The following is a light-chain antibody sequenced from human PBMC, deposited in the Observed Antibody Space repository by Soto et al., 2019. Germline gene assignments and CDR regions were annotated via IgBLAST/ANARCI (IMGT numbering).Light chain of an antibody. CDR2: EVS. V-gene: IGLV2-8*01. J-gene: IGLJ2*01. Sequence: QSALTQPPSASGSPGQSVTISCTGSSSDVGGHNHVSWYQQHPGKAPKLMIYEVSKRPSGVPDRFSGSKSVNTASLTVSGRQSEDEADYYCCSYAGGMNFIFGGGTQLTVL. CDR1: SSDVGGHNH. CDR3: CSYAGGMNFI.